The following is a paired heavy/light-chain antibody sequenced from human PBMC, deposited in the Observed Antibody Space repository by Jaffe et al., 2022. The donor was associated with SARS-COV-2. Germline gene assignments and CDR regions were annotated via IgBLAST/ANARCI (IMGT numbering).Heavy chain of an antibody. CDR1: GISFTNSR. D-gene: IGHD6-19*01. Sequence: EVQLVQSEAEVKKPGESLKISCRTSGISFTNSRIGWVRQMPGKGLEWMALINPGDSAATYSPSFQGQVIISVDKSISAAFLQWSSLKASDTAIYYCAKAYSSGWYYWGQGTLVTVSS. J-gene: IGHJ4*02. V-gene: IGHV5-51*01. CDR2: INPGDSAA. CDR3: AKAYSSGWYY.
Light chain of an antibody. CDR3: NSYRSSGTHV. Sequence: QSALTQPASVSGSPGQSITISCTGTSSDIGGYNYVSWYQQHPGKAPKLMIFDVSNRPSGVSDRFSGSKSGNTASLTISGLQAEDEADYYCNSYRSSGTHVFGTGTKVTVL. J-gene: IGLJ1*01. V-gene: IGLV2-14*03. CDR1: SSDIGGYNY. CDR2: DVS.